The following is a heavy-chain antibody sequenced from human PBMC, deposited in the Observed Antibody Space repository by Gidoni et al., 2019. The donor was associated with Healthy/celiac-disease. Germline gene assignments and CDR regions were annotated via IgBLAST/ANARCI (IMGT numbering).Heavy chain of an antibody. CDR3: AADFAYCGGDCPNWFDP. Sequence: QMQLVQSGPEVKKPGTSVQVSCKASGFTFTSSAVQWVRQARGQRLEWIGWIVVGSGNTNYAQKFQERVTITRDMSTSTAYMELSSLRSEDTAVYYCAADFAYCGGDCPNWFDPWGQGTLVTVSS. J-gene: IGHJ5*02. V-gene: IGHV1-58*01. CDR2: IVVGSGNT. CDR1: GFTFTSSA. D-gene: IGHD2-21*02.